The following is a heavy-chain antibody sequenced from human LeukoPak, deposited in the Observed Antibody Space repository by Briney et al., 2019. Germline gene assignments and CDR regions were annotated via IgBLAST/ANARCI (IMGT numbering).Heavy chain of an antibody. CDR2: ISCSSSYI. Sequence: GGSLRLSCAASGFTFSSYSMNWVRQAPGKGLEWVSSISCSSSYIYYADSVKGRFTISRDNAKNSLYLQMNSLRAEDTAVYYCARRYSGYSGFYPWGQGTLVTVSS. CDR1: GFTFSSYS. J-gene: IGHJ5*02. D-gene: IGHD5-12*01. V-gene: IGHV3-21*01. CDR3: ARRYSGYSGFYP.